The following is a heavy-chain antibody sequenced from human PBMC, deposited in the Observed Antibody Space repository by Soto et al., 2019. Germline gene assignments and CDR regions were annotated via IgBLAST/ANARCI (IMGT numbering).Heavy chain of an antibody. Sequence: GGSLRLSCAASGFTFSDYYMSWIRQAPGKGLEWVSYISSSGSTIYYADSVKGRFTISRDNAKNSLYLQMNSLRAEDTAVYYCAKIKYSSGWFDAFDIWGQGTMVTVSS. V-gene: IGHV3-11*01. CDR3: AKIKYSSGWFDAFDI. CDR1: GFTFSDYY. J-gene: IGHJ3*02. CDR2: ISSSGSTI. D-gene: IGHD6-19*01.